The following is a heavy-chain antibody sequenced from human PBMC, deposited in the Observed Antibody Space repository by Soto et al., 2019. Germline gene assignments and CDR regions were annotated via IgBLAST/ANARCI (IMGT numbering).Heavy chain of an antibody. J-gene: IGHJ5*02. D-gene: IGHD5-12*01. Sequence: ASETLSLTCTVSGGSISSSSYYWSWIRQPPGKGLEWIGEINHSGSTNYNPSLKSRVTISVDTSKNQFSLKLSSVTAADTAVYYCARGGRRGYSGTYPPGVWFDPWGQGTLVTVSS. CDR1: GGSISSSSYY. CDR2: INHSGST. CDR3: ARGGRRGYSGTYPPGVWFDP. V-gene: IGHV4-39*07.